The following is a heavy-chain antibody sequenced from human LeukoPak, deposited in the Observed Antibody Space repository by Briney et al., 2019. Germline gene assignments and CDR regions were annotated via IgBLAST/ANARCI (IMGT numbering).Heavy chain of an antibody. CDR3: ARIPSFDFWSGSLFYYFDY. D-gene: IGHD3-3*01. Sequence: GDSLKISCQAFGYSFTTYWIGWVRQMPGKGLECMGIIYPGDSDVRYSPSFQGQVPISADKSISTAYLQWSSLKASDTAMYYCARIPSFDFWSGSLFYYFDYWGQGTLVTVSS. J-gene: IGHJ4*02. CDR1: GYSFTTYW. V-gene: IGHV5-51*01. CDR2: IYPGDSDV.